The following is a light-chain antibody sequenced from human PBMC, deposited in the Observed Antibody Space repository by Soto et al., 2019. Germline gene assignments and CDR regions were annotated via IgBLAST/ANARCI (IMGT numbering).Light chain of an antibody. J-gene: IGKJ5*01. Sequence: EIQLTQPPSTLCVSLSDRVTITFRASQTISSWLAWYQQKPGKAPKLLIYKASSLESGVPSRFSGSGSGTEFTLTISSLQPDDFATYYCQQYNSYSTFGQGTRLEIK. CDR3: QQYNSYST. CDR1: QTISSW. V-gene: IGKV1-5*03. CDR2: KAS.